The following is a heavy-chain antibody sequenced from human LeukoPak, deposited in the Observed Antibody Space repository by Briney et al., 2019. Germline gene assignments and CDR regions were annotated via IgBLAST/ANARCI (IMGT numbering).Heavy chain of an antibody. CDR2: IYYSGST. CDR1: GGSISSSNYY. V-gene: IGHV4-39*01. Sequence: SETLSLTCTVSGGSISSSNYYWGWIRQPPGKGLEWVGSIYYSGSTYYNPSLKSRVTISVDTSKNQFSLKLSSVTAADTAVYYCARLGGVWFGELRGNWFDPWGQGTLVTVSS. J-gene: IGHJ5*02. CDR3: ARLGGVWFGELRGNWFDP. D-gene: IGHD3-10*01.